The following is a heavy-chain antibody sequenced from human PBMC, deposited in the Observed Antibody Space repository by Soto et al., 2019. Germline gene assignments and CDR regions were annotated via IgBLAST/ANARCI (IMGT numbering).Heavy chain of an antibody. V-gene: IGHV3-30-3*01. J-gene: IGHJ4*02. CDR3: ARDKRELRFLEWSYSFDY. CDR2: ISYDGSNK. CDR1: GFTFSNYA. Sequence: GGSLRLSCAPSGFTFSNYAMHWVRQAPGKGLEWVAVISYDGSNKYYADSVKGRFTISRDNSKNTLYLQMNSLRAEDTAVYYCARDKRELRFLEWSYSFDYWGQGTLVTVSS. D-gene: IGHD3-3*01.